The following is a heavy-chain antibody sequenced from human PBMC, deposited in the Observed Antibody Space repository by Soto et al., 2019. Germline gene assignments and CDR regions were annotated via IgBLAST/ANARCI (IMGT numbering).Heavy chain of an antibody. J-gene: IGHJ4*02. CDR2: ISGSGGA. V-gene: IGHV3-23*01. CDR1: GYSFSTYA. Sequence: EVQLLESGGGLIQPGGSLRLSCAASGYSFSTYAMSWVRQPPGKGLEWVSGISGSGGAYYADSVKGRFTISRDNSKNTLYLQMNNLRAEDTAVYYCAKIPISSAWLDFDYWGQGTLVTVSS. D-gene: IGHD6-19*01. CDR3: AKIPISSAWLDFDY.